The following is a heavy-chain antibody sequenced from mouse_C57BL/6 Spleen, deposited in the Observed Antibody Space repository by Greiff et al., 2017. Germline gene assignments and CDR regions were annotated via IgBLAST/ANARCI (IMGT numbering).Heavy chain of an antibody. J-gene: IGHJ1*03. D-gene: IGHD1-1*01. CDR3: ARSGRDYYGSSPLWYFDV. V-gene: IGHV1-26*01. CDR1: GYTFTDYY. Sequence: VQLQQSGPELVKPGASVKISCKASGYTFTDYYMNWVKQSHGKSLEWIGDINPNNGGTSYNQKFKGKATLTVAKSSSTAYMELRSLTSEDSAVYYCARSGRDYYGSSPLWYFDVWGTGTTVTVSS. CDR2: INPNNGGT.